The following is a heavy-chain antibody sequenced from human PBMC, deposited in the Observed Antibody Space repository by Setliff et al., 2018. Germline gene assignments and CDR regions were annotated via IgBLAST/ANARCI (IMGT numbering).Heavy chain of an antibody. CDR2: ISDKNGNR. CDR3: ARDFPTVVTPKEYFDL. Sequence: ASVKVSCKASGYSFTSYGISWVRQAPGQGLEWMGWISDKNGNRNYAQKLQGRVTMTTDTSTSTAYMELRSLRSDDTAVYYCARDFPTVVTPKEYFDLWGRVTLVTVSS. V-gene: IGHV1-18*01. J-gene: IGHJ2*01. D-gene: IGHD4-17*01. CDR1: GYSFTSYG.